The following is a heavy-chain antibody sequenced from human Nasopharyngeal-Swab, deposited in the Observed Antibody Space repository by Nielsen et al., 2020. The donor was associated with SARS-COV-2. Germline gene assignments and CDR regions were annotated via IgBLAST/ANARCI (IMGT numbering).Heavy chain of an antibody. J-gene: IGHJ4*02. Sequence: ASVKVSCKASGYTFTNHFMHWVRQDPGQGLEGMGMINPSGGSTGYAQNFQGRVTVTRDTSTSTVYMELSSLSSEDTAVYYCARGYSYGLAYWGQGTLVTVSP. CDR2: INPSGGST. V-gene: IGHV1-46*01. CDR3: ARGYSYGLAY. CDR1: GYTFTNHF. D-gene: IGHD5-18*01.